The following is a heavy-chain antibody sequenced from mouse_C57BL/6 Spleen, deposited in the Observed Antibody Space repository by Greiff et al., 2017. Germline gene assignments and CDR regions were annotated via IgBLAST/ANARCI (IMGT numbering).Heavy chain of an antibody. V-gene: IGHV3-1*01. Sequence: EVKLVESGPGMVKPSQSLSLTCTVTGYSITSGYDWHWIRHFPGNKLEWMGYISYSGSTNYNPSLKSRISITHDTSKNHFFLKLNSVTTEDTATYYCARGGGLQAWFAYWGQGTLVTVSA. D-gene: IGHD3-3*01. CDR3: ARGGGLQAWFAY. J-gene: IGHJ3*01. CDR2: ISYSGST. CDR1: GYSITSGYD.